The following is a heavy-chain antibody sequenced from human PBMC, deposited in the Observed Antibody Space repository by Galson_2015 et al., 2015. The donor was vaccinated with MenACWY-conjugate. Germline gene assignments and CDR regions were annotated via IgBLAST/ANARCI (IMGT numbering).Heavy chain of an antibody. Sequence: QSGAEVKKPGEPLRISCKGSGYSFTSYWISWVRQMPGKGLEWMGRIDPSDSYTNYSPSFQGHVTISADKSISTAYLQWSSLKASDTAMYYCARQESSSSQNYYYYYGMDVWGQGTTVTVSS. D-gene: IGHD6-13*01. V-gene: IGHV5-10-1*01. CDR3: ARQESSSSQNYYYYYGMDV. CDR2: IDPSDSYT. CDR1: GYSFTSYW. J-gene: IGHJ6*02.